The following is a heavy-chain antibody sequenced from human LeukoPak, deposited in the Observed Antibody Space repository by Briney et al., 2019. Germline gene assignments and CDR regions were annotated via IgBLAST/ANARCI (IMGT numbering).Heavy chain of an antibody. D-gene: IGHD2/OR15-2a*01. CDR2: IYHSGST. CDR3: ARHALISGNWFDP. Sequence: SETLSLTCAVYGGSFSGYYWSWIRQPPGKGLEWIGSIYHSGSTYYNPSLKSRVTVSVDTSKNQFSLKLSSVTAADTAVYYCARHALISGNWFDPWGQGTLVTVSS. V-gene: IGHV4-34*01. J-gene: IGHJ5*02. CDR1: GGSFSGYY.